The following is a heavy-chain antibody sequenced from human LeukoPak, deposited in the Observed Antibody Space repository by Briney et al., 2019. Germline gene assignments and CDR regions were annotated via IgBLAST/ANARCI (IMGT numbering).Heavy chain of an antibody. CDR1: GFTFSSYA. D-gene: IGHD1-1*01. V-gene: IGHV3-48*04. CDR3: ARRSLTTGGHAFDV. J-gene: IGHJ3*01. Sequence: PGGSLRLSCAASGFTFSSYAMSWVRQAPGKGLEWTSYMSGSGIYYADSVKGRFTISRDNAKNSLYLQMSSLRAEDSAVYFCARRSLTTGGHAFDVWGQGTLVTVSS. CDR2: MSGSGI.